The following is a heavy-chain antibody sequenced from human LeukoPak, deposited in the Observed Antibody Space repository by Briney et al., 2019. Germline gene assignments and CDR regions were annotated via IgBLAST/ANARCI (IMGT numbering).Heavy chain of an antibody. CDR2: ISGSGGST. CDR1: GFTFSSYA. D-gene: IGHD2-21*01. Sequence: GGSLRLSCAASGFTFSSYAMSWVRQAPGKGLEWVSAISGSGGSTNYTDSVKGRFTISRDNSKNTLWLQMNSLRAEDTAVYYCAKDGFLLWRGAFDIWGQGTMVTVSS. CDR3: AKDGFLLWRGAFDI. V-gene: IGHV3-23*01. J-gene: IGHJ3*02.